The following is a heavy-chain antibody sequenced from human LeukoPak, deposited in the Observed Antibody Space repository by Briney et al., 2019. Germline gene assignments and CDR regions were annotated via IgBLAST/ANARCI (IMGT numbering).Heavy chain of an antibody. CDR1: GGSISSYY. D-gene: IGHD5-18*01. V-gene: IGHV4-59*01. Sequence: SETLSLTCTVSGGSISSYYWSWIRQPPGKGLEWIGYIYYSGSTNYNPSLKSRVTISVDTSKNQFSLKLSSVTAADTAVYYCARDSSGYSYGTPFDYWGQGTLVTVSS. J-gene: IGHJ4*02. CDR3: ARDSSGYSYGTPFDY. CDR2: IYYSGST.